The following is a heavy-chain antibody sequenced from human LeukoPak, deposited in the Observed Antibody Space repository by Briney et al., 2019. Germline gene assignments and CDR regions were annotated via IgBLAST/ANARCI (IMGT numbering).Heavy chain of an antibody. V-gene: IGHV3-23*01. Sequence: GGSLRLSCAASGFTFSSYAMSWVRQAPGKGLEWVSTISGSGGSTYYADSVKGRFTISRDNSKNTVYLQMNSLRAEDTAVYYCAKVRDLDTVLGRFDNWGQGTLVTVSS. D-gene: IGHD5-18*01. J-gene: IGHJ5*02. CDR1: GFTFSSYA. CDR3: AKVRDLDTVLGRFDN. CDR2: ISGSGGST.